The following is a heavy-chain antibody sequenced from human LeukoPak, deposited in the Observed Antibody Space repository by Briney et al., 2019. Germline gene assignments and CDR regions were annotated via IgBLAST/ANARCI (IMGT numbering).Heavy chain of an antibody. CDR3: ARDLRHYDFWSGYYTDAFDI. D-gene: IGHD3-3*01. CDR1: GGSISSVNYY. V-gene: IGHV4-61*02. CDR2: IYTSGSI. Sequence: SETLSLTCTVSGGSISSVNYYWSWIRQPAGKGLEWIGRIYTSGSINYNPSLKSRVNISVDTSKNQFSLKLTSVTAADTAVYYCARDLRHYDFWSGYYTDAFDIWGQGTMVTVSS. J-gene: IGHJ3*02.